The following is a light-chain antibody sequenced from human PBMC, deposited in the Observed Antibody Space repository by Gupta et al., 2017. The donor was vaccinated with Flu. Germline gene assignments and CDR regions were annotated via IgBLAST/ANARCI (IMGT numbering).Light chain of an antibody. Sequence: SNNVVGNYVYWYQQYPGMATQLIIHTNDQRPSGVPDRLSGSKSGTLASLAISGLRSEDEAHYHCAAWYDTVSGPVFGGGTRLTVL. CDR3: AAWYDTVSGPV. V-gene: IGLV1-47*01. J-gene: IGLJ3*02. CDR2: TND. CDR1: SNNVVGNY.